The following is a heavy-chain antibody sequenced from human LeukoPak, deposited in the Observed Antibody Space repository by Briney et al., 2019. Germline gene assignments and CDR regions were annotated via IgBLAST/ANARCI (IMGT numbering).Heavy chain of an antibody. CDR3: ARDEGGSSSWYPDAFDI. CDR1: GFNFHNFA. CDR2: ISNDERNK. J-gene: IGHJ3*02. Sequence: GGSLRLSCEASGFNFHNFAMHWVRQAPGKGLEWVAVISNDERNKYYTDSVKGRFTISRDNAKNSLYLQMNSLRAEDTAVYYCARDEGGSSSWYPDAFDIWGQGTMVTVSS. V-gene: IGHV3-30*04. D-gene: IGHD6-13*01.